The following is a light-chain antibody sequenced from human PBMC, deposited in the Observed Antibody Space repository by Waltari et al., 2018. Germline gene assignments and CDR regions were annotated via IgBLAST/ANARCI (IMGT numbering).Light chain of an antibody. CDR2: GAA. CDR1: QSVSSTD. CDR3: QQYAASPWT. J-gene: IGKJ1*01. Sequence: VLTQSPGTLSLSPGERATLSCRASQSVSSTDLAWYQQKPGQAPSLLIFGAANRATGIPDRFSGSGSGTDFTLTISRLEPEDFAVYYCQQYAASPWTFGQGTKVEVK. V-gene: IGKV3-20*01.